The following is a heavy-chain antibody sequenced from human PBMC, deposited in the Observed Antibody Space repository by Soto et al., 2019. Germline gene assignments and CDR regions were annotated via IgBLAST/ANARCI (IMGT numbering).Heavy chain of an antibody. J-gene: IGHJ4*02. CDR1: GFTFSSHW. V-gene: IGHV3-74*01. CDR3: ARDSSWTGYSAQFDS. D-gene: IGHD3-9*01. Sequence: EVQLVESGGGLVQPGGSLRLSCAASGFTFSSHWMHWVRHAPGKGLVLVSRINSEGRSTTHADSVKGRFTSSRDNARNTLYLQMNSLRAEDTAVYYCARDSSWTGYSAQFDSWGQGTLVTVAS. CDR2: INSEGRST.